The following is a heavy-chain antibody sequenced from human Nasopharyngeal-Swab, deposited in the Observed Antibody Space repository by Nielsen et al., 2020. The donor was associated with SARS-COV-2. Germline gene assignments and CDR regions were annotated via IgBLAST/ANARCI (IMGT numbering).Heavy chain of an antibody. CDR3: ATRGYSYGSVDY. J-gene: IGHJ4*02. Sequence: GGSLRLSCVASGFTFSSYAMSWVRQAPGKGLEWVSAISGSGGSTYYADSVKGRFTISRDNSKNTLYLQMNSLRAEDAAVYYCATRGYSYGSVDYWGQGTLVTVSS. CDR1: GFTFSSYA. D-gene: IGHD5-18*01. V-gene: IGHV3-23*01. CDR2: ISGSGGST.